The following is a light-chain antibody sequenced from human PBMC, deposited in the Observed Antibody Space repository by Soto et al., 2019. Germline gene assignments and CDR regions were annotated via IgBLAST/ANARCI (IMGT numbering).Light chain of an antibody. J-gene: IGKJ1*01. CDR1: QRISTN. CDR2: SSS. Sequence: DIELTQSPPILSVSAGEGATLSCRASQRISTNLAWYQHIPGQAPRLLIVSSSRRPTDVPARFSGSGSGTDFTLTISSLQSEDSAFYYCQQYNNLPPTFGQGTKVDIK. V-gene: IGKV3-15*01. CDR3: QQYNNLPPT.